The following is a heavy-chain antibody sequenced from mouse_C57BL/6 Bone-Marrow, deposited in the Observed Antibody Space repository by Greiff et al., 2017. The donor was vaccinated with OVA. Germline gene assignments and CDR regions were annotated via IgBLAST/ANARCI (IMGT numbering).Heavy chain of an antibody. CDR3: TTANWDAYYFDY. CDR1: GFNIKDDY. V-gene: IGHV14-4*01. CDR2: IDPENGDT. J-gene: IGHJ2*01. D-gene: IGHD4-1*01. Sequence: VQLQQSGAELVRPGASVKLSCTASGFNIKDDYMHWVKQRPEQGLEWIGWIDPENGDTEYASKFQGKATITADTSSNTAYLQLSSLTSEDTAVYYCTTANWDAYYFDYWGQGTTLTVSS.